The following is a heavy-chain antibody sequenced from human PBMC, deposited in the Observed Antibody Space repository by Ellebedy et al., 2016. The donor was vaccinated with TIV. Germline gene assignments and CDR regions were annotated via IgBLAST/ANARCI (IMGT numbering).Heavy chain of an antibody. V-gene: IGHV1-8*01. CDR1: GYTFTSYD. J-gene: IGHJ4*02. CDR2: MNPNSGDT. D-gene: IGHD7-27*01. CDR3: ARNVAYTGDFDK. Sequence: AASVKVSCKASGYTFTSYDINWVRQATGKGLEWLGWMNPNSGDTCYAQKFQGRVTMTRDTSLSTAYMELSSLRSEDTAVYYCARNVAYTGDFDKWGQGTLVTVSS.